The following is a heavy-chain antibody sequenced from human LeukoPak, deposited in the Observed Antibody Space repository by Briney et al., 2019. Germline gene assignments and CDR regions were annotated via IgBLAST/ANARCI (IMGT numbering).Heavy chain of an antibody. V-gene: IGHV1-46*01. CDR3: ARGRVTATDGFDI. Sequence: ASVKVSCKASGHTFTGYNMDWVRQAPGEGLEWMGIINPTGGSTRYAQKFQGRVTMTRDTSTSTVYMELSSLRSEVTAVYYCARGRVTATDGFDIWGQGTTVIVSS. CDR1: GHTFTGYN. J-gene: IGHJ3*02. CDR2: INPTGGST. D-gene: IGHD2-21*02.